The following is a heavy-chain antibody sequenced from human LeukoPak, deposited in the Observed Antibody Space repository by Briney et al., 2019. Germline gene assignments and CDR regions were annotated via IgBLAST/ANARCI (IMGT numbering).Heavy chain of an antibody. V-gene: IGHV4-61*01. Sequence: SETLSLTCTVSGSSVRSYTYYWSWVRQPTGKGLEWIGYLYYRGSANYNPSLKSRVTLSIDTSKSQFSLRLSSVTAADTALYYCARSGYCSRTSCYPNWFDPWGQGTLVTVSS. CDR1: GSSVRSYTYY. CDR3: ARSGYCSRTSCYPNWFDP. D-gene: IGHD2-2*03. CDR2: LYYRGSA. J-gene: IGHJ5*02.